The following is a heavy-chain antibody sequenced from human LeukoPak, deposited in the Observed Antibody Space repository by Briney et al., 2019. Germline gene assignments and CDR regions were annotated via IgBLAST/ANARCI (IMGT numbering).Heavy chain of an antibody. CDR1: GVTVSSNY. J-gene: IGHJ4*02. Sequence: GGSLRPSCAASGVTVSSNYMSWVRQAPAKGLEWVSVIYSGGSTYYADSVKGRFTISRDNSKNTLYLQMNSLRAEDTAVYYCAREDYDFWSGYYFDYWGQGTLVTVSS. D-gene: IGHD3-3*01. CDR2: IYSGGST. V-gene: IGHV3-53*01. CDR3: AREDYDFWSGYYFDY.